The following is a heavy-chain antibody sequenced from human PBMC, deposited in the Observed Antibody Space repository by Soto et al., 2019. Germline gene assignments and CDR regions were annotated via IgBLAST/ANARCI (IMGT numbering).Heavy chain of an antibody. V-gene: IGHV4-38-2*01. Sequence: SETLSLTCAVSGYSISSGYYWGWIRQPPGKRLEWIGSIYHSGSTYYNPSLKSRVTISVDTSKNQFSLKLSSVTAADTAVYYCARGIAVAGTGWFDPWGQGNLVT. J-gene: IGHJ5*02. CDR3: ARGIAVAGTGWFDP. CDR2: IYHSGST. CDR1: GYSISSGYY. D-gene: IGHD6-19*01.